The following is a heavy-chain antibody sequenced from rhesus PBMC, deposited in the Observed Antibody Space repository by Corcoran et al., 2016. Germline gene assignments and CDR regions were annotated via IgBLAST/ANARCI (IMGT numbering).Heavy chain of an antibody. D-gene: IGHD6-37*01. V-gene: IGHV4-80*01. J-gene: IGHJ5-2*02. CDR1: GASIRSSW. CDR3: ARDNHPSGWALDV. Sequence: QVQLQESGPGLGKPLETLSLPCTVSGASIRSSWWSWIRQPPGGGLEWIGEINGNGGDTNYNPSIKSRVTISKDASSNQFSLKVSSVTAADTAVYHCARDNHPSGWALDVWDRGVLVTVSS. CDR2: INGNGGDT.